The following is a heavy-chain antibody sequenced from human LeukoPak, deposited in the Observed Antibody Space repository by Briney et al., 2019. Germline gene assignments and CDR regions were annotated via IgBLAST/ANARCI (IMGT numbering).Heavy chain of an antibody. D-gene: IGHD2-8*01. V-gene: IGHV3-30*02. Sequence: GGSLRLSCAASGFTFSSSGMNWIRQSPGKGLEWVAFIRSDGTNKYYADSVKGRFTISRDNSKNTLYLQMNSLRAEDTAVYYCAKDRCSNGIGCYYYYMDVWGKGTTVTISS. CDR1: GFTFSSSG. CDR3: AKDRCSNGIGCYYYYMDV. J-gene: IGHJ6*03. CDR2: IRSDGTNK.